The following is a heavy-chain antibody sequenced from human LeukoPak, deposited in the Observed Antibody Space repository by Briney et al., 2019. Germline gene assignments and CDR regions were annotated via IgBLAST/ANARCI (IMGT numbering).Heavy chain of an antibody. J-gene: IGHJ4*02. CDR1: GFTFANYW. CDR2: IRQDGSEK. V-gene: IGHV3-7*01. CDR3: AGVGGSWELIL. Sequence: PGGSLRLSCAASGFTFANYWMSWVRQAPGKGLEWVANIRQDGSEKFYVDSVKGRFTISRDNDKSSLYLQMNSLRGEDTAVYFCAGVGGSWELILWGQGTLVTVS. D-gene: IGHD2-15*01.